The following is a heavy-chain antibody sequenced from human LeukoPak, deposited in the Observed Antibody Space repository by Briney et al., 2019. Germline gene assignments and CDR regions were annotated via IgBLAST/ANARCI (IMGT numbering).Heavy chain of an antibody. CDR2: IIPIFGTA. V-gene: IGHV1-69*13. CDR1: GGTFSSYA. D-gene: IGHD5-18*01. CDR3: AREVTAMGEDAFDI. J-gene: IGHJ3*02. Sequence: ASVKVSCKASGGTFSSYAISWVRQAPGQGLEWMGGIIPIFGTANYAQKFQGRVTITADESTSTAYMELSSLRSEDTAVYYCAREVTAMGEDAFDIWGQGTMVTVSS.